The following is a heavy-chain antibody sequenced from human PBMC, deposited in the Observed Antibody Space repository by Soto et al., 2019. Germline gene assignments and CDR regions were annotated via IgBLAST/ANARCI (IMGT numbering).Heavy chain of an antibody. V-gene: IGHV1-69*06. D-gene: IGHD4-17*01. J-gene: IGHJ4*02. CDR1: GGTSSTYA. Sequence: QVQLVQSGADVKKPGSSARVSCKASGGTSSTYAVHWVRQAPGQGLEWMGGIIPLYDSPYYARNFQGRFTIAADKSTDTAYMELRSLGYEGTAVYYCARGSHYGDALYWGQGTLVTVSS. CDR2: IIPLYDSP. CDR3: ARGSHYGDALY.